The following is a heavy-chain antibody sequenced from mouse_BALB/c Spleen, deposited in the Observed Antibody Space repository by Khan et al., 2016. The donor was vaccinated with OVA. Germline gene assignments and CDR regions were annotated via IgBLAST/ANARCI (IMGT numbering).Heavy chain of an antibody. J-gene: IGHJ3*01. CDR2: VSTGGGYT. V-gene: IGHV5-6*01. D-gene: IGHD1-1*01. CDR3: TRRAYYYESEGFAY. CDR1: GFTFSTYD. Sequence: EVQLVESGGDLVKPGGSLKLSCAASGFTFSTYDMSWVRQTPDKRLEWVATVSTGGGYTYYPDSVKGRFTISRDNAKNTLYLQMSGLKSEDTAMFYCTRRAYYYESEGFAYWGQGTLVTVSA.